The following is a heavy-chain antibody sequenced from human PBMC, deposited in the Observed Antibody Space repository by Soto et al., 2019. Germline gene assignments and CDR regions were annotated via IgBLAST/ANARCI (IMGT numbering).Heavy chain of an antibody. J-gene: IGHJ3*02. CDR2: IIPTFGTA. Sequence: QVQLVQSGAEVRKPGSSVKVSCRASGGTFGRFALTWVRQAPGQGPEWMGGIIPTFGTANYAQKFQDRISISADVSTRTAYVELSRLRAEDTAVYYCARGLSTTTFGVVAPNEAFDNWGQGTMVTVSS. V-gene: IGHV1-69*01. CDR1: GGTFGRFA. D-gene: IGHD3-3*01. CDR3: ARGLSTTTFGVVAPNEAFDN.